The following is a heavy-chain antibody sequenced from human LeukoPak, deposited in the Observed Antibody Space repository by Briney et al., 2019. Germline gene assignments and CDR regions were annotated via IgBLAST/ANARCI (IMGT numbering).Heavy chain of an antibody. CDR2: IYNSGST. CDR1: GGSISSYY. Sequence: SETLSLTCTVSGGSISSYYWAWIRQPLGKGPEWLGYIYNSGSTNYNPSFRSRVTISVDTSKLQFSLKLSSVTAADTAVYYCARRFFVEKVTVSTFGALDIWGQGAMVTVSS. V-gene: IGHV4-59*01. CDR3: ARRFFVEKVTVSTFGALDI. D-gene: IGHD5-12*01. J-gene: IGHJ3*02.